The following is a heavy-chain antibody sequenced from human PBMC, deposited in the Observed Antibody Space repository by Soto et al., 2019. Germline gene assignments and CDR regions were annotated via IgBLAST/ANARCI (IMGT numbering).Heavy chain of an antibody. D-gene: IGHD2-15*01. V-gene: IGHV4-30-4*01. J-gene: IGHJ4*02. Sequence: PSETLSLTCTVSGGSISSGNYYWSWIRQPPGKGLEWIGFISYSGSTYYSTSLKSRVTISVDTSKSQFSLNLSFVTAADTAVYYCATMGTPATGLYFFDYWGQGSLVTGSS. CDR1: GGSISSGNYY. CDR3: ATMGTPATGLYFFDY. CDR2: ISYSGST.